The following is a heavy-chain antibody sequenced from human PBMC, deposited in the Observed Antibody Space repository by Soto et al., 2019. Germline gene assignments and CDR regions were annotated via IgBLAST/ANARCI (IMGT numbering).Heavy chain of an antibody. V-gene: IGHV3-30*18. Sequence: GGSLRLSCAASGFTFSSYGMHWVRQAPGKGLEWVAVISYDGSNKYYADSVKGRFTISRDNSKNTLYLQMNSLRAEDTAVYYCAKVVDYYDSSGYYFDYWSQGTLVTVSS. CDR1: GFTFSSYG. CDR3: AKVVDYYDSSGYYFDY. J-gene: IGHJ4*02. CDR2: ISYDGSNK. D-gene: IGHD3-22*01.